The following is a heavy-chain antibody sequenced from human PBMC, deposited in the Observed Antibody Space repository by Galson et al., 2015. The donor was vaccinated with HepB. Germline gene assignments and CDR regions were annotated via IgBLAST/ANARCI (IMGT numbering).Heavy chain of an antibody. CDR3: ARDSEQLVPDY. Sequence: SLRLSCAASGFTVSSNYMSWVRQAPGKGLEWVSVIYSGGSTYYADSVKGRFTISRDNSKNTLYPQMNSLRAEDTAVYYCARDSEQLVPDYWGQGTLVTVSS. CDR1: GFTVSSNY. CDR2: IYSGGST. J-gene: IGHJ4*02. D-gene: IGHD6-13*01. V-gene: IGHV3-66*01.